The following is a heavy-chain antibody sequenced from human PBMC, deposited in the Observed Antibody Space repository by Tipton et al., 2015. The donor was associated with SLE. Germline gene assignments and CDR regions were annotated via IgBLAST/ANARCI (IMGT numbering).Heavy chain of an antibody. CDR2: TFYNGNA. D-gene: IGHD2-21*01. J-gene: IGHJ6*02. CDR1: GGSIGSYY. Sequence: GLVKPSETLSLTCTVSGGSIGSYYWSWIRQPPGKGLEWLGYTFYNGNANYDPSLKSRVTISVDRSKNQFSLKLNFVTAADTAVYYCARGGLGFLSGMDVWGQGTTVTVSS. CDR3: ARGGLGFLSGMDV. V-gene: IGHV4-59*01.